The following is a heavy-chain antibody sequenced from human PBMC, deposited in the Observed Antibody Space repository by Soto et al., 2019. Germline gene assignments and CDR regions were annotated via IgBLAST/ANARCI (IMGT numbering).Heavy chain of an antibody. CDR3: ARELPETYYYGSRSSPV. CDR1: GGSISSGGYY. CDR2: IYYSGST. J-gene: IGHJ6*02. Sequence: SEALSLTCTVSGGSISSGGYYWIWIRQHPGKGLEWIGYIYYSGSTYYNPSLKSRVTISVDTSKNQFSLKLSSVTAADTAVYYCARELPETYYYGSRSSPVWGQGTTVTVSS. D-gene: IGHD3-10*01. V-gene: IGHV4-31*03.